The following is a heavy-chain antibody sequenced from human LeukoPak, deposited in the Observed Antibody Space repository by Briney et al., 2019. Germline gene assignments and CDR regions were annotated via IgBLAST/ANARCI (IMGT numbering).Heavy chain of an antibody. J-gene: IGHJ4*02. CDR3: ARGDCSSTSCSFDY. CDR1: GFTFSSYG. V-gene: IGHV3-30*03. D-gene: IGHD2-2*01. Sequence: PGGSLRLSCAASGFTFSSYGMHWVRQAPGKGLEWVAVISYDGSNKYYADSVKGRFTISRDNSKNTLYLQMNILRSEDTAVYYCARGDCSSTSCSFDYWGQGTLVTVSS. CDR2: ISYDGSNK.